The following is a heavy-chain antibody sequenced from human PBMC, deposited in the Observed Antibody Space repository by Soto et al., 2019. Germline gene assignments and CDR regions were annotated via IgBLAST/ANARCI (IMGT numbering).Heavy chain of an antibody. J-gene: IGHJ3*02. CDR1: GGTFSSYT. CDR2: IIPILGIA. V-gene: IGHV1-69*02. Sequence: GASVKVSCKASGGTFSSYTISWVRQAPGQGLEWMGRIIPILGIANYAQKFQGRVTITADKSTSTAYMELSSLRSEDTAVYYCARRYCSSTSCYPPDAFAIWGQGTMVTVSS. D-gene: IGHD2-2*01. CDR3: ARRYCSSTSCYPPDAFAI.